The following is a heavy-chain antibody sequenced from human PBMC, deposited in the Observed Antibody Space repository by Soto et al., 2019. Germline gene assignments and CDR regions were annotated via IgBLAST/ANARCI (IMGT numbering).Heavy chain of an antibody. V-gene: IGHV1-69*13. CDR3: ARANDVDTDMVPFAFDI. D-gene: IGHD5-18*01. CDR1: GGTFSSYA. J-gene: IGHJ3*02. CDR2: IIPIFGTA. Sequence: ASVKVSCKASGGTFSSYAISWVRQAPGQGLEWMGGIIPIFGTANYAQKFQGRVTITADESTSTAYMELSSLRSEDTAVYYCARANDVDTDMVPFAFDIWGQGTMVTVSS.